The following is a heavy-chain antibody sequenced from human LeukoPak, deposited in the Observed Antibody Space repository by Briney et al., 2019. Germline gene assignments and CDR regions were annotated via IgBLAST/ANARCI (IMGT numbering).Heavy chain of an antibody. J-gene: IGHJ1*01. D-gene: IGHD6-13*01. CDR2: ISGSGGST. CDR3: AKDRMRDEYSSSWYPEESRAEYFQH. CDR1: GFTFSSYA. V-gene: IGHV3-23*01. Sequence: PGGSLRLSCAASGFTFSSYAMSWVRQAPGKGLEWVSAISGSGGSTYYADPVKGRFTISRDNSKNTLYLQMNSLRAEDTAVYYCAKDRMRDEYSSSWYPEESRAEYFQHWGQGTLVTVSS.